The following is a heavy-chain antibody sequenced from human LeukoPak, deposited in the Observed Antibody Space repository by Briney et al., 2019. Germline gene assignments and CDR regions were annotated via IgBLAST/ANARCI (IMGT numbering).Heavy chain of an antibody. V-gene: IGHV3-48*01. J-gene: IGHJ3*02. CDR3: ARGGAVVANAFDI. D-gene: IGHD2-15*01. CDR2: ISSSSSTI. CDR1: GFTFSSYS. Sequence: QPGGSLRLSCAASGFTFSSYSMNWVRQAPGKGLEWVSYISSSSSTIYYADSVKGRFTISRDNAKNSLYLQMNSLRAEDTAVYYCARGGAVVANAFDIWGQGTMVTVSS.